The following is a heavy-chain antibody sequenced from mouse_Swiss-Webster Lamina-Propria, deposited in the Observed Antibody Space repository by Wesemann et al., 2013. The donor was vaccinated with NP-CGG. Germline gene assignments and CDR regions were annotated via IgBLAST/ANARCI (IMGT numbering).Heavy chain of an antibody. Sequence: YGAELVKPGASVKLSCTASGFNIKDTYMHWVKQRPEQGLEWIGRIDPANGNTKYDPKFQGKATITADTSSNTAYLQLSSLTSEDTAVYYCARSGGNAWFAYWGQGTLVTVSA. CDR2: IDPANGNT. D-gene: IGHD1-1*02. CDR1: GFNIKDTY. CDR3: ARSGGNAWFAY. V-gene: IGHV14-3*02. J-gene: IGHJ3*01.